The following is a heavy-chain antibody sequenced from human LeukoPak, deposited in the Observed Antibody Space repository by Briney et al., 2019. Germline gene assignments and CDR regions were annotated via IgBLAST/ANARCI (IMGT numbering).Heavy chain of an antibody. J-gene: IGHJ4*02. CDR2: IYYSGST. CDR1: GGSISSYY. CDR3: AREEGATRGLDY. Sequence: PSGTLSLTCTVSGGSISSYYWSWIRQPPGKGLEWIGYIYYSGSTNYNPSLKSRVTISVDTSKNQFSLKLSSVTAADTAVYYCAREEGATRGLDYWGQGTLVTVSS. V-gene: IGHV4-59*01. D-gene: IGHD1-26*01.